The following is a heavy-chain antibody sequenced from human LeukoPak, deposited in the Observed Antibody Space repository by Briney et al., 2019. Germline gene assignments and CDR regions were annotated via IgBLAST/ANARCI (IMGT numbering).Heavy chain of an antibody. D-gene: IGHD3-10*01. CDR2: INPNSGGT. CDR3: AREGITMVRGVSRLKSLPQH. CDR1: GYTFTGYY. V-gene: IGHV1-2*06. J-gene: IGHJ1*01. Sequence: ASVKVSCKASGYTFTGYYMHWVRQTPGQGLEWMGRINPNSGGTNYAQKFQGRVTMTRDTSISTAYMELSRLRSDDTAVYYCAREGITMVRGVSRLKSLPQHWGQGTLVTVSS.